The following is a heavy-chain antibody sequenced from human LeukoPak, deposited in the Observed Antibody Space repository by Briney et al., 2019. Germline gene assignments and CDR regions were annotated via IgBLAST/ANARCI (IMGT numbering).Heavy chain of an antibody. CDR1: GFTFSLYE. J-gene: IGHJ5*02. CDR3: ARDFAQNWFDT. V-gene: IGHV3-48*03. Sequence: GGSLRLSCVASGFTFSLYEMNWVRQAPGKGLEGVSCISKSGNNLHYADSVKGRFTISRDNAKNSLYLQMNSLRVEDTAVYYCARDFAQNWFDTWGQGTLVTVSA. D-gene: IGHD2-21*01. CDR2: ISKSGNNL.